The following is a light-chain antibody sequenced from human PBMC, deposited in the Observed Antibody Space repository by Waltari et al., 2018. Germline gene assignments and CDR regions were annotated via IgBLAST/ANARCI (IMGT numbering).Light chain of an antibody. V-gene: IGLV2-23*02. J-gene: IGLJ2*01. Sequence: QSALTQPASVSGSPGQSITIPCTGTRSAVGSYNLFSWYRQHPGKAPKLMIYEVSKRPSGVSNRFSGSKSGNTASLTISGLQAEDEADYYCCSYAGSSTFVFGGGTKLTVL. CDR3: CSYAGSSTFV. CDR1: RSAVGSYNL. CDR2: EVS.